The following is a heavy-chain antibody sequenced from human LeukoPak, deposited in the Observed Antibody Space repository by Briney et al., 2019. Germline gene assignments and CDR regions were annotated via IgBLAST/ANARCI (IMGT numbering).Heavy chain of an antibody. CDR3: AKEAMTGTGIGLDY. J-gene: IGHJ4*02. Sequence: ESLKISCKGSGYIFSNHWIGWVRQMPGKGLEWMGIIYPGDSDTRYSPSFQGQITISADKSISTAYLQWKSLKASDTAMYYCAKEAMTGTGIGLDYWGQGTLVTVSS. CDR1: GYIFSNHW. V-gene: IGHV5-51*01. D-gene: IGHD1-1*01. CDR2: IYPGDSDT.